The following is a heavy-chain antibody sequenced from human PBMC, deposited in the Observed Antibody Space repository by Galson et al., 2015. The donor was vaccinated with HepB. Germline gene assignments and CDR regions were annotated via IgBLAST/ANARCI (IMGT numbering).Heavy chain of an antibody. CDR3: ARHSACFDP. Sequence: ETLSLTCTVSGDSIITTSFYWAWIRQPPGKGLEWIGSIYYSGSTFYTPSFESRITMSVDTSKNQFSLKMTSVTAADTAIYYCARHSACFDPWGPGTLVTVSS. J-gene: IGHJ5*02. CDR1: GDSIITTSFY. CDR2: IYYSGST. V-gene: IGHV4-39*01. D-gene: IGHD3-16*01.